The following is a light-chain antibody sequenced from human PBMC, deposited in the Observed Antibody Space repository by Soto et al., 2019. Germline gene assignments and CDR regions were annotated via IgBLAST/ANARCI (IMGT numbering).Light chain of an antibody. CDR1: SSDVGAYNY. V-gene: IGLV2-11*01. CDR3: CSFAGSFIYVV. J-gene: IGLJ2*01. Sequence: QSALTQPPSVSGSPGQSVTISCTGGSSDVGAYNYVSWYQQHPGKAPRLMIYDVTKRPSGVPDRFSGSKSGYTAYLTISGLQADDEAAYYCCSFAGSFIYVVFGGGTQLTVL. CDR2: DVT.